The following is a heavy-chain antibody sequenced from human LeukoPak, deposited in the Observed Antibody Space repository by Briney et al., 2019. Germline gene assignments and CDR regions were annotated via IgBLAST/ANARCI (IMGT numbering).Heavy chain of an antibody. D-gene: IGHD2-2*01. CDR1: GFSLSTSGVG. Sequence: ESGPTLVKPTQTLTLTCTFSGFSLSTSGVGVGWIRQPPGKALEWLALIYWNDDKRYSPSLKSRLTITKDTSKNQVVLTMTNMDPVDTATYYCAHSLTGVPAAYNWFDPWGQGTLVTVSS. J-gene: IGHJ5*02. CDR2: IYWNDDK. V-gene: IGHV2-5*01. CDR3: AHSLTGVPAAYNWFDP.